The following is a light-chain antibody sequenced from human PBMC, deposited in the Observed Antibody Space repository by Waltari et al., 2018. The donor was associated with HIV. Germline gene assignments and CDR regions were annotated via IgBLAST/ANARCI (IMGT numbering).Light chain of an antibody. V-gene: IGLV2-8*01. CDR3: SSFSDNNRIV. CDR2: AVN. CDR1: STDVGAYNS. Sequence: SALTQPPSASGAPGQSVAIPCTGTSTDVGAYNSVPWHQQHPGKAPKLLIYAVNKRPSGVPDRFSGSKSGNTASLTVSGLQVDDEADYYCSSFSDNNRIVFGTGTRVTVL. J-gene: IGLJ1*01.